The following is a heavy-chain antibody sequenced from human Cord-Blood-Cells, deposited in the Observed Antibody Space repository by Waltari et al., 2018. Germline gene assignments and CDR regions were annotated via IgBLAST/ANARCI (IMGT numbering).Heavy chain of an antibody. J-gene: IGHJ4*02. CDR3: ARGNPYADFDY. V-gene: IGHV4-34*01. Sequence: QVQLQQWGAGLLKPSETLSLTCAVYGGSFSGYYWGWIRQPPGKGLVWIGEINHSGSTTNSPSLTRRVTISVDTSKNQFSLKLSSVAAADTAVYYCARGNPYADFDYWGQGTLVTVSS. D-gene: IGHD3-16*01. CDR2: INHSGST. CDR1: GGSFSGYY.